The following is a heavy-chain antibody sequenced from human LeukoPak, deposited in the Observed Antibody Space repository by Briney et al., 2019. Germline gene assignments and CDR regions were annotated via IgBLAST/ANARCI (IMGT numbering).Heavy chain of an antibody. CDR2: ISSSSSYI. D-gene: IGHD6-13*01. J-gene: IGHJ4*02. Sequence: GGSLRLSCAASGFTFSSYSMNWVRQAPGKGLEWVSSISSSSSYIYYADSVKGRFTISRDNAKNSLYLQMNSLRAEDTAVYYCARVGEEQQLDYLDSWGQGTLVTVSS. V-gene: IGHV3-21*01. CDR3: ARVGEEQQLDYLDS. CDR1: GFTFSSYS.